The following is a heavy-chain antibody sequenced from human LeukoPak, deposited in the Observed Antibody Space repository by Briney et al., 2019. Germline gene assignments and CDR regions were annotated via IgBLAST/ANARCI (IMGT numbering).Heavy chain of an antibody. J-gene: IGHJ4*02. CDR1: GGSIRDTTYY. Sequence: MTSETLSLTCTVSGGSIRDTTYYWGWIRQPPGKGLEWIGSIYYSGNTYYNPSLKSRVTISVDTSKNQFSLKLSSVTAADTAVYYCARSDSSGYYRVLDYWGQGTLVTVSS. D-gene: IGHD3-22*01. V-gene: IGHV4-39*07. CDR2: IYYSGNT. CDR3: ARSDSSGYYRVLDY.